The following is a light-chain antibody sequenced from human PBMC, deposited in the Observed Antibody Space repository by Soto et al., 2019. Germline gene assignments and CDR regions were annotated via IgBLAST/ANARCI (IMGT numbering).Light chain of an antibody. CDR1: QSVSNY. V-gene: IGKV3-20*01. Sequence: EIVFTQSPGTLSLSSGDRATLSCRASQSVSNYLAWFQQKPGQAPRLLIFGASNRATGIPDRFSGSGSGTDFTLTIGRLEPEDFAVYYCQQYDSPPRAFGQGTKVDIK. CDR2: GAS. J-gene: IGKJ1*01. CDR3: QQYDSPPRA.